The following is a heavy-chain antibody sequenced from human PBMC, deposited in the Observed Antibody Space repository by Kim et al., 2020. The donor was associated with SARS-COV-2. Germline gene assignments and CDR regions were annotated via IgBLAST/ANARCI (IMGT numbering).Heavy chain of an antibody. CDR1: GLSFSGSY. Sequence: GGSLRLSCAASGLSFSGSYMNWVRQAPGKGLEWLSFISTRGEAIFYADSVEGRFTISRDNAKNSLYLQMNYLRDEDTAVYYCARSGNGYNAFGIWGPG. CDR3: ARSGNGYNAFGI. D-gene: IGHD5-12*01. CDR2: ISTRGEAI. J-gene: IGHJ4*02. V-gene: IGHV3-11*01.